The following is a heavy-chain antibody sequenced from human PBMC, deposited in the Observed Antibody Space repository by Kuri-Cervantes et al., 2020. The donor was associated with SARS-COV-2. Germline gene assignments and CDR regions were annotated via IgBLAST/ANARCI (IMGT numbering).Heavy chain of an antibody. Sequence: GESLKISCAASGFTFSSYAMHWVRQAPGKGLEWVAVISYDGSNKYYADSVKGRFTISRDNSKNTLYLQMNSLRAEDTAVYYCASESGYSYGYDYWGQGTLVTVSS. CDR3: ASESGYSYGYDY. J-gene: IGHJ4*02. CDR2: ISYDGSNK. CDR1: GFTFSSYA. D-gene: IGHD5-18*01. V-gene: IGHV3-30-3*01.